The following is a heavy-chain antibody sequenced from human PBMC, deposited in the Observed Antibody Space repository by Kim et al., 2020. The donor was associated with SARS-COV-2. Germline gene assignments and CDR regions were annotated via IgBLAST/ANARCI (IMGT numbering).Heavy chain of an antibody. CDR1: GFSFSNYF. D-gene: IGHD3-10*01. J-gene: IGHJ4*02. CDR2: IKSDGGTT. CDR3: ARDPASGF. Sequence: GSLRLSCAASGFSFSNYFMYWFRQAPGKGLVWVSRIKSDGGTTDYADSVKGRFTISRDNAKNTLYLQMNSLRAEDSAVYYCARDPASGFWGQGTLVTVS. V-gene: IGHV3-74*01.